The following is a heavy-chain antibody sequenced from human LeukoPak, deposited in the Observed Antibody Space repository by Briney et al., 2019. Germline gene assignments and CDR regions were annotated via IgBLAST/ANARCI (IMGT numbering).Heavy chain of an antibody. CDR2: ISAYNGNT. Sequence: ASVKVSCKASGYTFTSYGISWVRQAPGQGLEWMGWISAYNGNTNYAQKLQGRVTMTTDTSTSTAYMELRSVGSDDTAVYYCARVGVTYYDILTGYYPATNFDYWGQGTLVTVSS. CDR3: ARVGVTYYDILTGYYPATNFDY. CDR1: GYTFTSYG. D-gene: IGHD3-9*01. V-gene: IGHV1-18*01. J-gene: IGHJ4*02.